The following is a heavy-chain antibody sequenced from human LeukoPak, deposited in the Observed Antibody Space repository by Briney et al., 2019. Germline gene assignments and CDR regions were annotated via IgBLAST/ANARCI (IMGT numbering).Heavy chain of an antibody. CDR2: INPNSGGT. D-gene: IGHD6-6*01. CDR1: GYTFTGYY. Sequence: ASVKVSCKAPGYTFTGYYMHWVRQAPGQGLEWMGWINPNSGGTNYAQKFQGRVTITRDTSISTAYMELSRLRSDDTAVYYCARLRVSGSVWFDPWGQGTLVTVSS. CDR3: ARLRVSGSVWFDP. J-gene: IGHJ5*02. V-gene: IGHV1-2*02.